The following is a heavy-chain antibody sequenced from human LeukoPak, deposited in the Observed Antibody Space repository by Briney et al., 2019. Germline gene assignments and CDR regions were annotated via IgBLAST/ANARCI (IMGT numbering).Heavy chain of an antibody. CDR1: GFTFSSYE. CDR2: IYSGGST. J-gene: IGHJ4*02. CDR3: AREGVSGLDY. V-gene: IGHV3-66*02. Sequence: PGGSLRLSCAASGFTFSSYEMNWVRQAPGKGLEWVSVIYSGGSTYYADSVKGRFTISRDNSKNTLYLQMNSLRAEDTAVYYCAREGVSGLDYWGQGTLVTVSS. D-gene: IGHD6-19*01.